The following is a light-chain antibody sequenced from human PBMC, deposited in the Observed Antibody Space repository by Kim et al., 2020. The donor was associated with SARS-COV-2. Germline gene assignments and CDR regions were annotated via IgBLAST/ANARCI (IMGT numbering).Light chain of an antibody. Sequence: ALGKTVRITCKGDSLRSYYASWYQQEPGRAPVLVIYGKNNRPSGIPDRFSGSSSGNTASLTITGAQAEDEADYYCNSRDSSGNHLVFGGGTQLTVL. CDR1: SLRSYY. CDR3: NSRDSSGNHLV. V-gene: IGLV3-19*01. J-gene: IGLJ3*02. CDR2: GKN.